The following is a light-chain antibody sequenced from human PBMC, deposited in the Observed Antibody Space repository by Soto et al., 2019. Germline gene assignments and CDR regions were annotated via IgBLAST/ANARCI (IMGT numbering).Light chain of an antibody. CDR2: GNS. Sequence: QSLLTQPPSVSSAPGQRVTISCTGSSSNIGAGYDVHWYQQLPGTAPKLLICGNSNRPSGVPDRFSGSKSGTSASLAITGLQAEDEADYYCQSYDSSLSSYVFGTGTKVTVL. V-gene: IGLV1-40*01. J-gene: IGLJ1*01. CDR3: QSYDSSLSSYV. CDR1: SSNIGAGYD.